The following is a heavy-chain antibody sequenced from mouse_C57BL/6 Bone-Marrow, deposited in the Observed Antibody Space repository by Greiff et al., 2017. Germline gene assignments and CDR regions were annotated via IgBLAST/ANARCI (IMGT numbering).Heavy chain of an antibody. V-gene: IGHV2-5*01. Sequence: VQLQESGPGLVQPSQSLSITCTVSGFSLTSYGVHWVRQSPGKGLEWLGVIWRGGSTDYNAAFMSRLSITKDNSKSQVFFKMNSLQADDTAIYYCAKMGAYYSGYFDYWGQGTTLTVSS. CDR3: AKMGAYYSGYFDY. D-gene: IGHD2-12*01. J-gene: IGHJ2*01. CDR1: GFSLTSYG. CDR2: IWRGGST.